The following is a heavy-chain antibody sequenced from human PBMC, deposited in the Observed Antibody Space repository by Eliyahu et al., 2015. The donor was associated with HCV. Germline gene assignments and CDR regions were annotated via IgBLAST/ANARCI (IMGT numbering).Heavy chain of an antibody. V-gene: IGHV2-70*15. D-gene: IGHD2-15*01. CDR1: GFSLSTSGMC. J-gene: IGHJ3*02. Sequence: QVTLRESGPALVKPTQTLTLTCTFSGFSLSTSGMCVSWIRQPPGKALEWLARIDWDDDKYYSTSLKTRLTISKDTSKNQVVLTMTNMDPVDTATYYCARIHHTGVAATPGNAFDIWGQGTMVTVSS. CDR3: ARIHHTGVAATPGNAFDI. CDR2: IDWDDDK.